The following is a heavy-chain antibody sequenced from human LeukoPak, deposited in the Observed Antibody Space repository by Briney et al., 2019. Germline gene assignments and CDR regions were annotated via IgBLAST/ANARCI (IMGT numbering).Heavy chain of an antibody. Sequence: SETLSLTCAVYGGSFSGYYWSWIRQPPGKGLEWIGEINHSGSTNYNPSLKSRVTISVDTSKNQFSLKLSSVTAADTAVYYCARLLGYDFWSGYFYYFDYWGQGTLVTVSS. J-gene: IGHJ4*02. CDR2: INHSGST. CDR3: ARLLGYDFWSGYFYYFDY. CDR1: GGSFSGYY. V-gene: IGHV4-34*01. D-gene: IGHD3-3*01.